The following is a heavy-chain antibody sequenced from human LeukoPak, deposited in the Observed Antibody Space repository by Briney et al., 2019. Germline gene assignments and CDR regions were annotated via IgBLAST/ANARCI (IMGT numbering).Heavy chain of an antibody. D-gene: IGHD3-22*01. CDR3: ARGVISSGYPLFDP. J-gene: IGHJ5*02. CDR1: GFTFSSYA. CDR2: ISYDGSNK. Sequence: PGGSLRLSCAASGFTFSSYAMHWVRQAPGKGLEWVAVISYDGSNKYYADSVKGRFTISRDNSKNTLYLQMNSLRAEDTAVYYCARGVISSGYPLFDPWGQGTLVTVSS. V-gene: IGHV3-30*04.